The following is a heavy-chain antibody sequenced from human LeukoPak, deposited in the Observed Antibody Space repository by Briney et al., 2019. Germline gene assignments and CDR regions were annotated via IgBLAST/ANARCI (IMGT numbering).Heavy chain of an antibody. CDR3: ARAAYSSTWYFRYFDL. CDR2: IGTAGEI. Sequence: PGGSLRLSCAASGFTFSSYDIHWVRRATGKGLEWVSGIGTAGEIYYPGSVKGRFTISRENAKNSLYLQMNSLRAGDTAVYYCARAAYSSTWYFRYFDLWGRGTLVTVSS. D-gene: IGHD6-13*01. J-gene: IGHJ2*01. V-gene: IGHV3-13*01. CDR1: GFTFSSYD.